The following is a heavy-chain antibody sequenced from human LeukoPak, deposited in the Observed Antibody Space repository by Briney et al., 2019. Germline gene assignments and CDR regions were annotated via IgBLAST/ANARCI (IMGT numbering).Heavy chain of an antibody. Sequence: GRSLRLSCAAFGFTFSSYGMHWVRQAPGKGLEWVAVIWYDGSNKYYADSVKGRFTISRDNSKNTLYLQMNSLRAEDTAVYYRARDRIHRYYDILTATPYYYGMDVWGQGTTVTVSS. V-gene: IGHV3-33*01. CDR3: ARDRIHRYYDILTATPYYYGMDV. CDR2: IWYDGSNK. D-gene: IGHD3-9*01. CDR1: GFTFSSYG. J-gene: IGHJ6*02.